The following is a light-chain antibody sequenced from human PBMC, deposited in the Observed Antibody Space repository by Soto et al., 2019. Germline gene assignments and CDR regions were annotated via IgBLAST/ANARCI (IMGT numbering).Light chain of an antibody. J-gene: IGLJ3*02. V-gene: IGLV1-40*01. CDR2: GNA. Sequence: QSVLTQPPSVSGAPGQRVTISCTGSISNIGASYDVHWYQQFPGTAPKLLISGNANRPSGVPDRFSGSKSGTSASLAITGLQAEEEADYYCQSYDSSLSVVVFGGGTKLTVL. CDR1: ISNIGASYD. CDR3: QSYDSSLSVVV.